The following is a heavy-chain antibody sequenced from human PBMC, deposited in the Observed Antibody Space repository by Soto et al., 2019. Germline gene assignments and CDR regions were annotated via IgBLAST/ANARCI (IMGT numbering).Heavy chain of an antibody. D-gene: IGHD6-25*01. J-gene: IGHJ6*03. CDR2: ISAYNGNT. CDR3: ARGKRAATDPYYYYMDV. CDR1: GYTITSYG. Sequence: GASVKVSCKASGYTITSYGISWVRQAPGQGLEWMGWISAYNGNTNYAQKLQGRVTMTTDTSTSTAYMELRSLRSDDTAVYYCARGKRAATDPYYYYMDVWGKGTTVTVSS. V-gene: IGHV1-18*01.